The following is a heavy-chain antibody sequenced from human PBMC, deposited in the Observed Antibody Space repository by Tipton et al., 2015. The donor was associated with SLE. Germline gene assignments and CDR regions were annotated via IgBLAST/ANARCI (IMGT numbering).Heavy chain of an antibody. CDR1: GYSFTTYW. Sequence: QLVQSGAEVKKPGESLKISCKGSGYSFTTYWINWVRQVPGKGLEWLGIIHPGDSDTRYSPSFQGQVTISADKSISTAYLQWSSLKASDTAMYYCARQPGDYVSSDAFDIWGQGTMVTVSS. V-gene: IGHV5-51*01. CDR2: IHPGDSDT. D-gene: IGHD4-17*01. CDR3: ARQPGDYVSSDAFDI. J-gene: IGHJ3*02.